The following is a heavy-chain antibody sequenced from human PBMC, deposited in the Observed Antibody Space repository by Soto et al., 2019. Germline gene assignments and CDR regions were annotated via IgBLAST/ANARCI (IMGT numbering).Heavy chain of an antibody. CDR2: IYYSGST. J-gene: IGHJ4*02. CDR1: GGSISSYY. Sequence: SETLSLTCTVSGGSISSYYWSWIRQPPGKGLEWIGYIYYSGSTNYNPSLKSRVTISVDTSKNQFSLKLSSVTAADTAVYYCAGTRGYCSGGSCPTVVDYWRQGTLVTVSS. CDR3: AGTRGYCSGGSCPTVVDY. V-gene: IGHV4-59*01. D-gene: IGHD2-15*01.